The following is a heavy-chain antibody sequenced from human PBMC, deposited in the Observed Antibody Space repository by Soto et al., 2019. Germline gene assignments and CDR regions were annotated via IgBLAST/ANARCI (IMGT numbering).Heavy chain of an antibody. Sequence: SETLSLTCTVSGGSISSSSFYWGWIRQPPGKGLEWIGSIYYSGSTYYNPSLKSRVTISVDTSKNQFSLKLSSVTAADTAVYYCARLHCSGGSCYSGYGDYADYWGQGTLVTVSS. V-gene: IGHV4-39*01. D-gene: IGHD2-15*01. J-gene: IGHJ4*02. CDR2: IYYSGST. CDR3: ARLHCSGGSCYSGYGDYADY. CDR1: GGSISSSSFY.